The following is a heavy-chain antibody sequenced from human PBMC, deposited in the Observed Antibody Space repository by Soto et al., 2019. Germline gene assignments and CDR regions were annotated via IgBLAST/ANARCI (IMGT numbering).Heavy chain of an antibody. D-gene: IGHD3-10*01. CDR1: GFSLSNYA. CDR2: ISGSGSNT. V-gene: IGHV3-23*01. J-gene: IGHJ4*02. CDR3: AKGGITLVRGSFDY. Sequence: PGGSLRLSCAVSGFSLSNYAMSWVLQAPWKGLEWVSAISGSGSNTYYIDSVKGRFTISRDRSKTTLFLQMNNLRAEDTAVYYCAKGGITLVRGSFDYWGQGALVTVSS.